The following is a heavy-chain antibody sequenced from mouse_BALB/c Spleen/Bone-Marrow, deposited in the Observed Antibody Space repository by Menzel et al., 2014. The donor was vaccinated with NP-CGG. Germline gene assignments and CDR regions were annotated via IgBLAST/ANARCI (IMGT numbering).Heavy chain of an antibody. CDR1: GYTFTSYW. J-gene: IGHJ2*01. V-gene: IGHV1S22*01. CDR2: IYPGSGST. CDR3: TNHYFDY. Sequence: LQQPGSELVRPGASVKLSCKASGYTFTSYWMHWVKQRPGQGLEWIGNIYPGSGSTNYDEKFKSKATLTVDTPSSAAYMQLSSLTSEDSAVYYCTNHYFDYWGQGTTLTVSS.